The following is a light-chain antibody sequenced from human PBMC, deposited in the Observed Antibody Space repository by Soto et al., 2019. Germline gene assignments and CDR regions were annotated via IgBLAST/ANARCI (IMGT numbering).Light chain of an antibody. CDR1: QSISNN. CDR2: DAS. CDR3: QQYNKWPLT. J-gene: IGKJ4*01. Sequence: EIVMTQSPATLSVFAGKTATLSCRASQSISNNLPGYQQKPGQAHRLLIFDASTRATGIPARFTGSGSGKDFTLTISSQQSDDLAVYYCQQYNKWPLTFGGGTKVEI. V-gene: IGKV3D-15*01.